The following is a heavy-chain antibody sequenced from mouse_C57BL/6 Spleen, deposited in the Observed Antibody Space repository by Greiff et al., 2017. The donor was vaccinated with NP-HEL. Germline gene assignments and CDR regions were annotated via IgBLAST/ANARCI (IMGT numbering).Heavy chain of an antibody. D-gene: IGHD1-1*01. CDR2: IYPYNGVS. CDR1: GYSFTGYY. CDR3: ARDYYGSSPYWYVDV. J-gene: IGHJ1*03. V-gene: IGHV1-31*01. Sequence: DVQLQESGPELVKPGASVKISCKASGYSFTGYYMHWVKQSHGNILDWIGYIYPYNGVSSYNQKFKGKATLTVDKSSSTAYMELRSLTSEDSAVYYCARDYYGSSPYWYVDVWGTGTTVTVSS.